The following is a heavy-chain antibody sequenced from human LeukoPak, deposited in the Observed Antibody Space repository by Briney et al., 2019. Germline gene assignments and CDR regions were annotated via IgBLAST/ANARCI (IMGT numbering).Heavy chain of an antibody. J-gene: IGHJ6*02. CDR3: ARRPYSDTSGRLSDV. CDR2: IGSSSSPT. V-gene: IGHV3-48*02. D-gene: IGHD3-22*01. CDR1: GFAFSSYN. Sequence: GGSLRRSCAASGFAFSSYNMNWVRQAPGKGLEWISYIGSSSSPTHYADSVGGRFTISRDNAKNSLYLQMNSLRDEDTAVYFCARRPYSDTSGRLSDVWGQGTTVTVS.